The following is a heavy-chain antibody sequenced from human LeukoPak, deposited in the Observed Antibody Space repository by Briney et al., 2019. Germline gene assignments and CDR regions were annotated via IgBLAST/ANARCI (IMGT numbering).Heavy chain of an antibody. Sequence: PGGSLRLSCTASGFTFSNYYMNWVRQAPGKGLEWVANIKQDGRDKFYVDSVKGRFTISRDNAKNSLYLQMNSLRAEDTAVYYCARERPEIDYWGQGTLVTVSS. J-gene: IGHJ4*02. CDR1: GFTFSNYY. V-gene: IGHV3-7*01. CDR3: ARERPEIDY. CDR2: IKQDGRDK.